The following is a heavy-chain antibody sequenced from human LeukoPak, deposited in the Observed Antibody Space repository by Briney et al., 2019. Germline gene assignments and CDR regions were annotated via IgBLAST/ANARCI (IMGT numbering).Heavy chain of an antibody. V-gene: IGHV4-34*01. CDR2: INHSGST. D-gene: IGHD3-22*01. CDR1: DGSFSDYY. CDR3: ASLNDDYYDSSGYSD. J-gene: IGHJ4*02. Sequence: SETLSLTCAVYDGSFSDYYWNWIRQPPGKGLEWIGEINHSGSTKYNPSLKSRVTISVDTSKNQFSLKLSSVTAADTAVYYCASLNDDYYDSSGYSDWGQGTLVTVSS.